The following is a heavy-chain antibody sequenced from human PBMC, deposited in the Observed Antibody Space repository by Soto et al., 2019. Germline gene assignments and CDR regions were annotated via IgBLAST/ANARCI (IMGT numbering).Heavy chain of an antibody. CDR1: GYSFTSDW. V-gene: IGHV5-51*01. Sequence: GESLKISCKGSGYSFTSDWIGWVRQMPGEGLEWMGIIYPGDSDTRYKPSFQGQVTISADKSTAYLQWSSLKASDTAIYYCAWHYYNFWRGSYYYGMDVWGQGTTVNVSS. D-gene: IGHD3-3*01. CDR2: IYPGDSDT. CDR3: AWHYYNFWRGSYYYGMDV. J-gene: IGHJ6*02.